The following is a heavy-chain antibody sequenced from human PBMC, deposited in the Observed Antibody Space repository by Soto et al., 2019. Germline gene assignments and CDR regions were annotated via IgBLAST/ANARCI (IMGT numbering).Heavy chain of an antibody. CDR2: INHSGST. V-gene: IGHV4-34*01. J-gene: IGHJ2*01. CDR3: ARGTRLLWFGELMSYWYFDL. Sequence: QVQLQQWGAGLLKPSETLSLTCAVYGGSFSVYYWSWIRQPPGKGLEWIGEINHSGSTNYNPSLKSRVTISVDTSKNQFSLKLSSVTAADTAVYYCARGTRLLWFGELMSYWYFDLWGRGTLVTVSS. D-gene: IGHD3-10*01. CDR1: GGSFSVYY.